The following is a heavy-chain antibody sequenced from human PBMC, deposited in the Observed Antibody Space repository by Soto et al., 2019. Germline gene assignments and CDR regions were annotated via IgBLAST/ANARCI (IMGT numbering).Heavy chain of an antibody. J-gene: IGHJ4*02. Sequence: GGSLRLSCAASGFTFSSYAMSWVRQAPGKGLEWVSAISGSGGSTYYADSVKGRFTISRDNSKNTLYLQMNSLRAEDTAVYYCAKPKSAYCSGGSCYFPFWYWGQGTLVTVSS. CDR2: ISGSGGST. CDR3: AKPKSAYCSGGSCYFPFWY. D-gene: IGHD2-15*01. V-gene: IGHV3-23*01. CDR1: GFTFSSYA.